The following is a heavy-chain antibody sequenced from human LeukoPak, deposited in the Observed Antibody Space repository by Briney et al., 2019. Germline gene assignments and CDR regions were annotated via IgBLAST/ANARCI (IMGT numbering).Heavy chain of an antibody. CDR2: INHSGST. D-gene: IGHD2-15*01. CDR1: GGPFSGYY. V-gene: IGHV4-34*01. Sequence: SETLSLTCAVYGGPFSGYYWSWIRQPPGKGLEWIGEINHSGSTNYNPSLKSRVAISVDTSKNQFSLKLSSVTAADTAVYYCAVVAATLDYWGQGTLVTVSS. CDR3: AVVAATLDY. J-gene: IGHJ4*02.